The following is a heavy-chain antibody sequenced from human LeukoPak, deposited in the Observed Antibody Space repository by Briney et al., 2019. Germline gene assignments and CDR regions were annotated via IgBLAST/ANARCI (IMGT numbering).Heavy chain of an antibody. Sequence: QAGGSLRLSCAASGFTFSSYWMHWVRHAPGKGLVWVSRVKSDGSSTNYADSVKGRFTISRDNAKNTLYLQMNSLRAEDTAVYYCAREDNGDYYVDYWGQGTLATVSS. CDR1: GFTFSSYW. CDR2: VKSDGSST. D-gene: IGHD4-17*01. CDR3: AREDNGDYYVDY. J-gene: IGHJ4*02. V-gene: IGHV3-74*01.